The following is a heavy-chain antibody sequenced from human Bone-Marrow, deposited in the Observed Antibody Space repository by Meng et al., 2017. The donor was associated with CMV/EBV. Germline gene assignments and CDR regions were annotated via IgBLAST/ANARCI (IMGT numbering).Heavy chain of an antibody. CDR2: IKQDGSEK. J-gene: IGHJ5*02. Sequence: CAASGFTFNTLWMAWVRQAPGKGLEWVANIKQDGSEKYFVDSVKGRFTISRDNAKNSLYLEMNNLRADDTAVYFCARYSATWGWLDPWGQGTLVTVSS. V-gene: IGHV3-7*02. CDR3: ARYSATWGWLDP. CDR1: GFTFNTLW. D-gene: IGHD6-13*01.